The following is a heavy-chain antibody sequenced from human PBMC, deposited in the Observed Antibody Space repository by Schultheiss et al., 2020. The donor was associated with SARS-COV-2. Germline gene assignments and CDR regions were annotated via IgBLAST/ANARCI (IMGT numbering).Heavy chain of an antibody. CDR2: INAGNGNT. CDR1: GYTFTGYY. V-gene: IGHV1-3*01. J-gene: IGHJ6*02. D-gene: IGHD6-13*01. Sequence: ASVKVSCKASGYTFTGYYMHWVRQAPGQRLEWMGWINAGNGNTKYSQKFQGRVTITRDTSASTAYMELSSLRSEDTAVYYCAREGAAAGTRYYYYGMDVWGQGTTVTVSS. CDR3: AREGAAAGTRYYYYGMDV.